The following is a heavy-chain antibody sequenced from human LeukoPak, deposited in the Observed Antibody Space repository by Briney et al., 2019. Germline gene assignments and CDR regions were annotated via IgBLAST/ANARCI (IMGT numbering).Heavy chain of an antibody. Sequence: SETLSLTCTVSGGSISSYYWSWIRQPPGKGLEWIGYIYYSGSTNYNPSLKSRVTISVDTSKNQFSLKLSSVTAADTAVYYCARDRGYQTRGYYYYYGMDVWGKGTTVTVSS. D-gene: IGHD6-25*01. CDR2: IYYSGST. J-gene: IGHJ6*04. CDR1: GGSISSYY. CDR3: ARDRGYQTRGYYYYYGMDV. V-gene: IGHV4-59*01.